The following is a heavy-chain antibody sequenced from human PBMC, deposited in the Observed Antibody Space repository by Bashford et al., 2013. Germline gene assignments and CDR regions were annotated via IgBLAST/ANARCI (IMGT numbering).Heavy chain of an antibody. Sequence: SVKVSCKASGGTFSSYAISWVRQAPGQGLEWMGGIIPIFGTANYAQKFQGRVTITADESTSTAYMELSSLRSEDTAVYYCARDLRGADGYNHDSGMDVWGQGTTVTVSS. J-gene: IGHJ6*02. D-gene: IGHD5-24*01. V-gene: IGHV1-69*13. CDR2: IIPIFGTA. CDR3: ARDLRGADGYNHDSGMDV. CDR1: GGTFSSYA.